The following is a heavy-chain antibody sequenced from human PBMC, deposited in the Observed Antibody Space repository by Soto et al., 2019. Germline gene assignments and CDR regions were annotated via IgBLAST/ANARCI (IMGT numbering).Heavy chain of an antibody. V-gene: IGHV6-1*01. J-gene: IGHJ4*01. CDR1: GDSVSSNSAG. CDR2: TYYRSKWYY. D-gene: IGHD1-26*01. Sequence: SQTLSLTCAITGDSVSSNSAGWSWVRQSPSRGLEWLGRTYYRSKWYYEYAVSVRGRITINPNTSKNQYSLQLNSVTPEDTAVYFCARGEQYSGRIFDYWGQGTLVTVSS. CDR3: ARGEQYSGRIFDY.